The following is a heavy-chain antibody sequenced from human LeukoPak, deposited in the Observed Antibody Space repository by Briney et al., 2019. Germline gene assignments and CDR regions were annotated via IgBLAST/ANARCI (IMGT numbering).Heavy chain of an antibody. J-gene: IGHJ4*02. D-gene: IGHD3-22*01. CDR2: INKNGGDQ. CDR3: TTYYDSGPSKD. Sequence: PGGSLRLSCAASGFTFSSYSMTWVRQAPGKGLEWVANINKNGGDQYYGDSVKGRFTIPRDNTKNSLYLQMNSLRAEDTAMYYCTTYYDSGPSKDWGQGTLVTVSS. CDR1: GFTFSSYS. V-gene: IGHV3-7*05.